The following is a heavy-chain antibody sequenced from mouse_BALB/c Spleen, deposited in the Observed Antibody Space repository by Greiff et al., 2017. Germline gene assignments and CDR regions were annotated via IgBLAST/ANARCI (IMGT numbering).Heavy chain of an antibody. CDR1: GFTFSSFG. CDR3: ARDGIAMDY. D-gene: IGHD1-1*01. CDR2: ISSGSSTI. Sequence: EVKLMESGGGLVQPGGSRKLSCAASGFTFSSFGMHWVRQAPEKGLEWVAYISSGSSTIYYADTVKGRFTISRDNPKNTLFLQMTSLRSEDTAMYYCARDGIAMDYWGQGTSVTVSS. J-gene: IGHJ4*01. V-gene: IGHV5-17*02.